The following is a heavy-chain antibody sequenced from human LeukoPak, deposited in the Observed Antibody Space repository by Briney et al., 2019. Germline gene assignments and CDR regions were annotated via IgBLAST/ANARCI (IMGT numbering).Heavy chain of an antibody. Sequence: GGSLRLSCAASEFTFSNAWMNWVRHAPGKGLEWVGRIKSKTDGGTTDYAAPVKGRFSISRDDSKNTLFLQMDSLKAEDTAMYYCASTQYWGQGTLVTVSS. CDR1: EFTFSNAW. CDR3: ASTQY. CDR2: IKSKTDGGTT. V-gene: IGHV3-15*01. J-gene: IGHJ4*02.